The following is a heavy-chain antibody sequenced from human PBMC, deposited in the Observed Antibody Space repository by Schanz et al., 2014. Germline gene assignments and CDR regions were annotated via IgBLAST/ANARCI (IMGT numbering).Heavy chain of an antibody. CDR3: ARGTDWNLHY. J-gene: IGHJ4*02. Sequence: EGQLAESGGGLVQPGGSLRLSCAVSGFTVSSNHMSWVRQAPGKGLEWVSYIATSSSTRHYADSVKGRVTISRDNAKNSLYLQMNSLRAEDTAVYYCARGTDWNLHYWGQGALVTVSS. D-gene: IGHD1-1*01. CDR1: GFTVSSNH. CDR2: IATSSSTR. V-gene: IGHV3-48*04.